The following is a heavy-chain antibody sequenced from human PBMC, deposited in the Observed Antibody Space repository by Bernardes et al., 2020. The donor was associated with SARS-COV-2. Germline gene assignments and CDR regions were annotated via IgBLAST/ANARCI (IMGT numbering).Heavy chain of an antibody. CDR1: GGSLRGYF. CDR3: ARGGAFASGYYR. D-gene: IGHD3-22*01. Sequence: ETLSLTCAVYGGSLRGYFWSWIRQSPGKGLEWIGEINYLGSTNYNPSLKSRVTISVDTSKNQFSLKLNSVTAADTSVYYCARGGAFASGYYRWGQGTLVTVSS. CDR2: INYLGST. J-gene: IGHJ5*02. V-gene: IGHV4-34*01.